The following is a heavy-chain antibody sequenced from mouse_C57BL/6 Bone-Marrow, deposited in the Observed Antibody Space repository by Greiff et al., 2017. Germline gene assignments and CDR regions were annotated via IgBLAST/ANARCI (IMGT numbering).Heavy chain of an antibody. CDR1: GFNIKDDY. Sequence: EVQGVESGAELVRPGASVKLSCTASGFNIKDDYMHWVKQRPEQGLEWIGWIDPENGDTEYASKFQGKATITADTSSNTAYLRLSSLTSEDTAVYYCTRVWLDYWGQGTSVTVSS. CDR3: TRVWLDY. V-gene: IGHV14-4*01. CDR2: IDPENGDT. D-gene: IGHD2-10*02. J-gene: IGHJ4*01.